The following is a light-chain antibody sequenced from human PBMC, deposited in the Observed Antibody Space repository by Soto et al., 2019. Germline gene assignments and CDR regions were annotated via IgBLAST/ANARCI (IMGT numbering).Light chain of an antibody. CDR2: SAS. J-gene: IGKJ1*01. CDR1: QGVASSY. V-gene: IGKV3-20*01. Sequence: EVVLTQSPGTLSLSPGERVTLSCRASQGVASSYLAWYQQKPGRAPRLLFYSASSRATGIPDRFSGSGSGTDFTLTISRLEPEDFAVYYCHHFGSLPETFGQGINVE. CDR3: HHFGSLPET.